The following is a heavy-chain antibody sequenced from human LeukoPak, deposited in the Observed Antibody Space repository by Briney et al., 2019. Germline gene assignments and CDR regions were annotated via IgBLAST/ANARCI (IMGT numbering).Heavy chain of an antibody. CDR3: ARGFFWSGDYYYYMDV. J-gene: IGHJ6*03. CDR2: IYTSGST. D-gene: IGHD3-3*01. Sequence: SQTLSLTCTVSGGSISSGSYYWSWIRQPAGKGLEWIGRIYTSGSTNYNPSLKSRVTISVDTSKSQFSLILSSVTAADTAVYYCARGFFWSGDYYYYMDVWGKGTTVTVSS. V-gene: IGHV4-61*02. CDR1: GGSISSGSYY.